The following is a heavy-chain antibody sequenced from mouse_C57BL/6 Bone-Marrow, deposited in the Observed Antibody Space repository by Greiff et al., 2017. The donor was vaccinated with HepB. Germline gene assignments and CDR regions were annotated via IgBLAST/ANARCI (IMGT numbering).Heavy chain of an antibody. CDR3: AIHYYGSSFYYFDY. CDR1: GFSLTSYG. D-gene: IGHD1-1*01. CDR2: IWSGGST. Sequence: VQLKESGPGLVQPSQSLSITCTVSGFSLTSYGVHWVRQSPGKGLEWLGVIWSGGSTDYNAAFISRLSISKDNSKSQVFFKMNSLQADDTAIYYCAIHYYGSSFYYFDYWGQGTTLTVSS. V-gene: IGHV2-2*01. J-gene: IGHJ2*01.